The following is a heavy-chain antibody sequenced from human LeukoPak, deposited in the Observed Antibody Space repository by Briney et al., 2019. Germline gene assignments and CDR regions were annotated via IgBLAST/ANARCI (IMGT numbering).Heavy chain of an antibody. D-gene: IGHD3-3*01. J-gene: IGHJ4*02. V-gene: IGHV4-30-4*08. CDR3: ARDRSRFGVADY. CDR1: CGSISSGDYF. Sequence: PSETPSLTCTVSCGSISSGDYFLSWIPPPPGQGLEWIGYIYYSGSTYYNPSLKSRVTISVDTSKNQFSLKLSSVTAADTAVYYCARDRSRFGVADYWGQGTLVTVSS. CDR2: IYYSGST.